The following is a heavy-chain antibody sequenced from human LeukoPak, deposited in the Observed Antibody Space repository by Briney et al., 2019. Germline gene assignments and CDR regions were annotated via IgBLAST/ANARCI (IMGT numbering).Heavy chain of an antibody. CDR1: GFTFSSYC. D-gene: IGHD3-10*01. CDR2: ISHSGSST. Sequence: PGGSLRLSCAASGFTFSSYCMSWVRQAPGKGLEWIASISHSGSSTYYADSVKGRFTISRDNSKNSLYLQMNSLRAEDTAVYYGAKDYKGLWLAYGSGSLASDYWGQGTLVAVSS. V-gene: IGHV3-23*01. J-gene: IGHJ4*02. CDR3: AKDYKGLWLAYGSGSLASDY.